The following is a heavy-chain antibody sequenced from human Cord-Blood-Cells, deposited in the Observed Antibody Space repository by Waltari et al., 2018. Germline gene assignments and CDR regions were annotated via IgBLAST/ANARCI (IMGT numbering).Heavy chain of an antibody. V-gene: IGHV4-38-2*02. Sequence: QVQLQESGPGLVKPSETLSLTCTVSGYSISSGYYSGWCRPPPGKWLEWIGSIYHSGSNYYNPSLKSRVTISVDTSKNQFSLKLSSVTAADTAVDYCARGVWSGYYTMWGQGTLVTVSS. CDR3: ARGVWSGYYTM. D-gene: IGHD3-3*01. CDR1: GYSISSGYY. CDR2: IYHSGSN. J-gene: IGHJ4*02.